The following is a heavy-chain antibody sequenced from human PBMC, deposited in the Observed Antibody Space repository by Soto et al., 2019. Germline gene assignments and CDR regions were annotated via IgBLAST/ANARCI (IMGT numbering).Heavy chain of an antibody. V-gene: IGHV1-46*01. Sequence: ASVKVSCKASGYTFTSYYMHWVRQAPGQGLEWMGIINPSGGSTSYAQKFQGRVTMTRDTSTSTVYMELSSLRSEDTAVYYCARDWVVRGLLWFRESAGYGMDVWGQGTTVTVSS. CDR2: INPSGGST. J-gene: IGHJ6*02. CDR1: GYTFTSYY. CDR3: ARDWVVRGLLWFRESAGYGMDV. D-gene: IGHD3-10*01.